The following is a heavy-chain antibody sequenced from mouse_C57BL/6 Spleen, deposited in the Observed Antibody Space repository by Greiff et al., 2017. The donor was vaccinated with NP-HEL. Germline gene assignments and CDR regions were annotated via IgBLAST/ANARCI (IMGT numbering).Heavy chain of an antibody. Sequence: EVQLQEPVAELVRPGASVKLSCTASGYNIKNNYMHWVKQRPEQGLEWIGRIDPANGKTKYAPKFQGKATITADKSSNTAYLQLSSLPSEDTAISYCALYGGMDYWGQGTSVTVSS. V-gene: IGHV14-3*01. CDR3: ALYGGMDY. CDR2: IDPANGKT. CDR1: GYNIKNNY. D-gene: IGHD1-1*01. J-gene: IGHJ4*01.